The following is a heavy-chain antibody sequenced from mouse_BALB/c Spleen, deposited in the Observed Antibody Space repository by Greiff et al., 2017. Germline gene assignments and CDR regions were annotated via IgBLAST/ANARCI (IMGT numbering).Heavy chain of an antibody. D-gene: IGHD2-4*01. CDR2: IDPSDSYT. Sequence: VQLQQPGAELVKPGASVKLSCKASGYTFTSYWMHWVKQRPGQGLEWIGEIDPSDSYTNYNQKFKGKATLTVDKSSSTAYMQLSSLTSEDSAVYYCARPGDYDVGDYWGQGTTLTVSS. J-gene: IGHJ2*01. CDR3: ARPGDYDVGDY. V-gene: IGHV1-69*02. CDR1: GYTFTSYW.